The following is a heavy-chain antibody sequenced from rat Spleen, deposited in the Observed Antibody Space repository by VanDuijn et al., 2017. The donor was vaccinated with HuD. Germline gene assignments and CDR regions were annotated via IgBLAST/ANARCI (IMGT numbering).Heavy chain of an antibody. D-gene: IGHD5-1*01. J-gene: IGHJ2*01. Sequence: EVQLVESDGGLVQPGRSLKLSCAASGFTFSDYYMAWVRQDPTKGLEWVAYISFDGGSTYYRDSVKGRFTISRDNTKSTLYLQMDSLRSEDTATYYCTTDGQGARFAYWGQGVMVTVSS. CDR1: GFTFSDYY. CDR3: TTDGQGARFAY. CDR2: ISFDGGST. V-gene: IGHV5-20*01.